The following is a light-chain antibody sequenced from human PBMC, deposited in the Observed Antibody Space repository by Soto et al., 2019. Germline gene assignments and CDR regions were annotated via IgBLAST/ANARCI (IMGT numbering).Light chain of an antibody. CDR2: GAS. Sequence: EIVLTQSPGTLSLSPGERATLSCRASQSVSSSYLAWYQQKPGQAPRPLIYGASSRATGIPDRFSGSGSGTDFTLTISRLEPEDFAVYYCQQYGSSPPWTFGQGTKVKSN. V-gene: IGKV3-20*01. CDR1: QSVSSSY. J-gene: IGKJ1*01. CDR3: QQYGSSPPWT.